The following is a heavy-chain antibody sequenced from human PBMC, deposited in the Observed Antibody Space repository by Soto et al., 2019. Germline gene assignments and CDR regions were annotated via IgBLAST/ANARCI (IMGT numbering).Heavy chain of an antibody. CDR3: AILRGYSYGDNYYYYYGMDV. Sequence: SETLSLTCTVSGGSISSYYWSWIRPPPGKGLEWIGYIYYSGSTNYNPSLKSRVTISVDTSKNQFSLKLSSVTAADTAVYYCAILRGYSYGDNYYYYYGMDVWGQGTTVTVSS. CDR1: GGSISSYY. J-gene: IGHJ6*02. D-gene: IGHD5-18*01. CDR2: IYYSGST. V-gene: IGHV4-59*01.